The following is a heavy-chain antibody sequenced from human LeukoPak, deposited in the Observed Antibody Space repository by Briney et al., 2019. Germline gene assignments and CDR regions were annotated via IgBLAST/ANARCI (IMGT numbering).Heavy chain of an antibody. CDR2: IYYSGST. CDR3: ARDRPGYYGSGSYFGY. V-gene: IGHV4-30-4*01. CDR1: GGSISSGDYY. J-gene: IGHJ4*02. Sequence: SETLSLTCTVSGGSISSGDYYWSWIRQPPGKGLEWTGYIYYSGSTYYNPSHKSRVTISVDTSKNQFSLKLSSVTAADTAVYYRARDRPGYYGSGSYFGYWGQGTLVTVSS. D-gene: IGHD3-10*01.